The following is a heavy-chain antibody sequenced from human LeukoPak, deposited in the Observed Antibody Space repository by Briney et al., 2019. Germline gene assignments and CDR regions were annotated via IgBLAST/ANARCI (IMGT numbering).Heavy chain of an antibody. J-gene: IGHJ6*02. D-gene: IGHD3-9*01. CDR2: VYRTGNT. Sequence: NPSETLSLTCSVSGGSISAYYWSWIRQPAGKGLEWIGRVYRTGNTNYNPSLQSRVTMSVDTSKNQISLRLRSVTAADTAVYFCARDDFEYSVHYGMDVWGQGTAATVSS. CDR1: GGSISAYY. CDR3: ARDDFEYSVHYGMDV. V-gene: IGHV4-4*07.